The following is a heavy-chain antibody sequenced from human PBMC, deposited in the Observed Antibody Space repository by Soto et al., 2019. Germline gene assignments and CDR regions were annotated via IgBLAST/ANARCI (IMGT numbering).Heavy chain of an antibody. CDR3: ARDHGPVAGT. CDR1: GFTFRTCT. D-gene: IGHD6-19*01. J-gene: IGHJ4*02. CDR2: ITSSRDYA. Sequence: EVQLVESGGGLVKPGGSLRLSCAASGFTFRTCTMNWVRQAPGKGLEWVSSITSSRDYAYYADSVKGRFTISRDNAKNSLYLQMNSLRVEDTAVYYCARDHGPVAGTWGQGTLVTVSS. V-gene: IGHV3-21*01.